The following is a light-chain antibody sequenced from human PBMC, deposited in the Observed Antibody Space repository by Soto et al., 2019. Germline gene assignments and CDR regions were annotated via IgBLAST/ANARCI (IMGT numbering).Light chain of an antibody. J-gene: IGKJ2*01. V-gene: IGKV3-20*01. CDR1: QSISSSY. Sequence: EIVLTQSPGTLSLSPGERATLSCRASQSISSSYFAWYQQKPGQAPRLLIYAASSRATGIPDRFSGSGSGTDFTLTNSRLEPEDFAVFYCQQYGSSSYTFGQGTQLEIK. CDR3: QQYGSSSYT. CDR2: AAS.